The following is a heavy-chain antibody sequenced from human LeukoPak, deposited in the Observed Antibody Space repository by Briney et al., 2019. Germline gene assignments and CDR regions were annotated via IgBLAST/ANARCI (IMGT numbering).Heavy chain of an antibody. D-gene: IGHD1-1*01. J-gene: IGHJ5*02. CDR2: IRYDGSNK. V-gene: IGHV3-30*02. Sequence: PGGSLRLSCAASGFTFSSYGMHWVRQAPGKGLEWVAFIRYDGSNKYYADSVKGRFTISRDNSKNTPYLQMNSLRVEDTAVYYCAKVGPPYPYFDWNDRWFDPWGQGTLVTVSS. CDR3: AKVGPPYPYFDWNDRWFDP. CDR1: GFTFSSYG.